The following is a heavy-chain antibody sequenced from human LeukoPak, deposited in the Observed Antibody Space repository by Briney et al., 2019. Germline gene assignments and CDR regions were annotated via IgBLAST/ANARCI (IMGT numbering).Heavy chain of an antibody. V-gene: IGHV1-2*06. D-gene: IGHD6-13*01. J-gene: IGHJ4*02. CDR2: INPYSGDT. Sequence: ASVKVSCXASGYTFTDYHIHWVRQARGQGLEWMARINPYSGDTNFAQKFQGRVTMTRDTSITTAYMDLSSLTPDDTAVYFCARDQGSLTRSWYTGYWGQGTQVTVSS. CDR3: ARDQGSLTRSWYTGY. CDR1: GYTFTDYH.